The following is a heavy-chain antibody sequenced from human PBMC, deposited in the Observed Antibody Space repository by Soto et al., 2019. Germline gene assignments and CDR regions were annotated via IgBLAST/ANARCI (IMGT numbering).Heavy chain of an antibody. CDR2: VNHSGST. CDR1: GGSFRGYY. CDR3: ARVKYHDFWSGVYGMDV. V-gene: IGHV4-34*01. Sequence: SETLSLTCAVYGGSFRGYYWSGSGQPPGKGLEWIGEVNHSGSTNYNPSLKSRVTISVDTSKNQFSLKLSSVTAADTAVYYCARVKYHDFWSGVYGMDVWGQGTTVTVSS. J-gene: IGHJ6*02. D-gene: IGHD3-3*01.